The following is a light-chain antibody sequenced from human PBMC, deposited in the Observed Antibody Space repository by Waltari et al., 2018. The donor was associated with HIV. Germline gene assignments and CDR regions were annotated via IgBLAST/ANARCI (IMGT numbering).Light chain of an antibody. CDR3: SSYAANNDIL. Sequence: QSALTQPPSASGSPGQSVTISCTGSSSDIGGYRFVSWYQQHPGKAPKRMIYEVSKRPSGVPDRFSGSKSGNTASLTVSGLQAEDEADYFCSSYAANNDILCGGGTKLTVL. CDR2: EVS. CDR1: SSDIGGYRF. V-gene: IGLV2-8*01. J-gene: IGLJ3*02.